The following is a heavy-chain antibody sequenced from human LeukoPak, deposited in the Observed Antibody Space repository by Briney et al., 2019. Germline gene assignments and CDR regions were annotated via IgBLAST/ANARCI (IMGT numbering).Heavy chain of an antibody. D-gene: IGHD6-6*01. V-gene: IGHV1-69*06. CDR3: ARDFIAARGGYYYYYYMDV. CDR2: IIPIFGTA. Sequence: ASVKVSCKSSGYTFTNFGISWVRQAPGQGLEWMGGIIPIFGTANYAQKFQGRVTITADKSTSTAYMELSSLRSEDTAVYYCARDFIAARGGYYYYYYMDVWGKGTTVTVSS. CDR1: GYTFTNFG. J-gene: IGHJ6*03.